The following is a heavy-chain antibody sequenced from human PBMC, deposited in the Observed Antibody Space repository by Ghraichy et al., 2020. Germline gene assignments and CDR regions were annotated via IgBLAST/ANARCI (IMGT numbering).Heavy chain of an antibody. CDR1: GFTFSSYG. D-gene: IGHD6-13*01. CDR2: IRYDGSNK. V-gene: IGHV3-30*02. Sequence: GESLNISCAASGFTFSSYGMHWVRQAPGKGLEWVAFIRYDGSNKYYADSVKGRFTISRDNSKNTLYLQMNSLRAEDTAVYYCAKWELTAAGMPHTNYFDYWGQGTLVTVSS. J-gene: IGHJ4*02. CDR3: AKWELTAAGMPHTNYFDY.